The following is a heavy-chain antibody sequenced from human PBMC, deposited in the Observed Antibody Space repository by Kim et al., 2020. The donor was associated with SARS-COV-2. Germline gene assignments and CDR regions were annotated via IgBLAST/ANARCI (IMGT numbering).Heavy chain of an antibody. Sequence: GESLKISCKGSGYSFTSYWIGWVRQMPGKGLEWMGIIYPGDSDTRYSPSFQGQVTISADKSISTAYLQWSSLKASDTAMYYCARRRRIAVAGTKMGAGYYFDYWGQGTLVTVSS. CDR1: GYSFTSYW. CDR2: IYPGDSDT. D-gene: IGHD6-19*01. CDR3: ARRRRIAVAGTKMGAGYYFDY. V-gene: IGHV5-51*01. J-gene: IGHJ4*02.